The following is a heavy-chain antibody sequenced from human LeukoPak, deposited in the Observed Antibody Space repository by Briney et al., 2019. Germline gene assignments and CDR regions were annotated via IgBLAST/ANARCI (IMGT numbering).Heavy chain of an antibody. CDR3: ARDLDSGSYSDY. J-gene: IGHJ4*02. CDR1: GGTFSSYA. Sequence: SVKVSCKASGGTFSSYAISWVRQAPGQGLEWMGRIIPILGIANYAQKLQGRVTMTTDTSTSTAYMELRSLRSDDTAVYYCARDLDSGSYSDYWGQGTLVTVSS. CDR2: IIPILGIA. D-gene: IGHD1-26*01. V-gene: IGHV1-69*04.